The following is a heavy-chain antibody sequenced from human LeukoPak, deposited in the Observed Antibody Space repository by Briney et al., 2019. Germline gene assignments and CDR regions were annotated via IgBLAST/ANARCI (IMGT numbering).Heavy chain of an antibody. Sequence: GGSLRLSCAASGFTFSSYWMSWVRQAPGKGLEWVANIKQDGSEKYYVDSVKGRFTISRDNAKNSLYLQMNSLRAEDTAVYYCARRRIAAAGKDFDSWGQGTLVTVSS. D-gene: IGHD6-13*01. CDR2: IKQDGSEK. J-gene: IGHJ4*02. CDR3: ARRRIAAAGKDFDS. CDR1: GFTFSSYW. V-gene: IGHV3-7*01.